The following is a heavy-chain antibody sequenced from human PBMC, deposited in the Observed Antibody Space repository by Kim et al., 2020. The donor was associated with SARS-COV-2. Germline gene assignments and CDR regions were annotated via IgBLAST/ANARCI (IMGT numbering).Heavy chain of an antibody. Sequence: SGPTLVKSTQTLTLTCTFSGFSLTTSGMCVSLIRQRPGKALEWLALIDWDDDKDYSTSLKTRLTISKDTSKNQVVLTLTNMDPVDTATYYCARSSYSTASGIDYWGQGTLVTVSS. V-gene: IGHV2-70*12. J-gene: IGHJ4*02. D-gene: IGHD6-6*01. CDR3: ARSSYSTASGIDY. CDR1: GFSLTTSGMC. CDR2: IDWDDDK.